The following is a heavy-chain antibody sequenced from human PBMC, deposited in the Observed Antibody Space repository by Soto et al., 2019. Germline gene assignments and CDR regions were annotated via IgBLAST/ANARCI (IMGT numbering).Heavy chain of an antibody. D-gene: IGHD6-25*01. CDR3: AREAGWQRMVPYD. CDR2: ISALNGDT. V-gene: IGHV1-18*04. J-gene: IGHJ4*02. CDR1: GYTFTSYG. Sequence: QVQLVQSGTEVKKPGASVHVSCKAFGYTFTSYGFSWVRQVPGQGLEWLGGISALNGDTQYAQAMKGRLTVTTDTSTTTVHMELRSLTPADTAVYYCAREAGWQRMVPYDWGQGTLVTVS.